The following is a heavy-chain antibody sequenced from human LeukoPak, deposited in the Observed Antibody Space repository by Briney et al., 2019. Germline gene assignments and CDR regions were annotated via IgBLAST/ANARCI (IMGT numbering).Heavy chain of an antibody. CDR2: INHSGST. V-gene: IGHV4-34*01. CDR1: GGSFSGYY. CDR3: ARGKKYLNLWLVLEYYFDY. D-gene: IGHD6-19*01. Sequence: SETLSLTCAVYGGSFSGYYWSWIRQPPGKGLEWIGEINHSGSTNYNPSLKSRVTISVDTSKNQFSLKLSSVTAADTAVYYCARGKKYLNLWLVLEYYFDYWGQGTLVTVSS. J-gene: IGHJ4*02.